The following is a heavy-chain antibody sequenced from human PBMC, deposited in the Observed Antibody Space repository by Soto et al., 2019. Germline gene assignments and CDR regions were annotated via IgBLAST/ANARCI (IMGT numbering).Heavy chain of an antibody. Sequence: VGSLRLSCAASGFTFSTYEMSWVRQTPGKGLEWISYIGGSSDAIYYADSVKGRFTISRDNAKNSLYLQMNSLRAEDTAVYFCLSSGYYTGAFDYWGQGALVTVSS. D-gene: IGHD3-22*01. CDR1: GFTFSTYE. CDR3: LSSGYYTGAFDY. CDR2: IGGSSDAI. V-gene: IGHV3-48*03. J-gene: IGHJ4*02.